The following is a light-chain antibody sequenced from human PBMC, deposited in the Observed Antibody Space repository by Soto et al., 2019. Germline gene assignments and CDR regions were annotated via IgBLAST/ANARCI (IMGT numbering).Light chain of an antibody. Sequence: VLTPSADSLAVSLGERVTINCKSSQILLYSSNNKNHVACYQQKPGQPPKLLIYWASTRESGVPDRFSGSGSATDFPLTISSLQAEDVAIYCCQQDSNLRFGGGTKVDIK. CDR1: QILLYSSNNKNH. CDR3: QQDSNLR. V-gene: IGKV4-1*01. CDR2: WAS. J-gene: IGKJ4*02.